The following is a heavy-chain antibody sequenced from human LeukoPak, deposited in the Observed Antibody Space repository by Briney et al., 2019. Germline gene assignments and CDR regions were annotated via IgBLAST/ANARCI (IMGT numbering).Heavy chain of an antibody. CDR3: ARGDDYYDSSGYPYYFDY. V-gene: IGHV3-30-3*01. Sequence: QAGGSLRLSCAASGFTFSNYAMTWVRQPPGKGLEWVAVISYDGSNKYYADSVKGRFTISRDNSKNTLYLQMNSLRAEDTAVYYCARGDDYYDSSGYPYYFDYWGQGTLVTVSS. CDR2: ISYDGSNK. J-gene: IGHJ4*02. D-gene: IGHD3-22*01. CDR1: GFTFSNYA.